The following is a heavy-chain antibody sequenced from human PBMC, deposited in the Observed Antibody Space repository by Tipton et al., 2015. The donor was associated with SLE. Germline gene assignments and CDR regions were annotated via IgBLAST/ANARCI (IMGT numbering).Heavy chain of an antibody. CDR3: AAYHSGIHAFHI. CDR1: GDSIFSSSYY. D-gene: IGHD1-26*01. J-gene: IGHJ3*02. V-gene: IGHV4-61*02. Sequence: TLSLTCTVSGDSIFSSSYYWSWIRQPAGKGLEWIGRIYTSGSTNYNPSLKSRVTISIDTSKSQYSLNLTSVTAADTAVYYCAAYHSGIHAFHIWGQGTMVTVSS. CDR2: IYTSGST.